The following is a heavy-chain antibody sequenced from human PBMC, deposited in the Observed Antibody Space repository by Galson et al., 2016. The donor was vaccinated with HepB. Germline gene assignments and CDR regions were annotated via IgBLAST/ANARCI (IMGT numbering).Heavy chain of an antibody. J-gene: IGHJ4*02. V-gene: IGHV1-3*01. CDR3: ARSTVSSGTLYFDY. D-gene: IGHD6-13*01. Sequence: VKVSCKASGYTFTRYGIHWVRQAPGHSLEWMGWINAGTGNTGYSQKMQASVTITRETSANTAYMELTSLKSEDTAVYYCARSTVSSGTLYFDYWGQGTLVTVS. CDR2: INAGTGNT. CDR1: GYTFTRYG.